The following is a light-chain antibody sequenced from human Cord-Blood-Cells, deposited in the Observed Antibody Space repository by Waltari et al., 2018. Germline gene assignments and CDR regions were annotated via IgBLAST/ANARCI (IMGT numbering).Light chain of an antibody. CDR2: DAS. V-gene: IGKV3-11*01. Sequence: EIVFTQSPATLSLSPGDRATLSCRASQSVSSYLAWYQQKPGQAPRLLIYDASNRATGIPARFSGSGSGTDFTLTISSLEPEDFAVYYCQQRSNFTFGPGTKVDIK. CDR1: QSVSSY. J-gene: IGKJ3*01. CDR3: QQRSNFT.